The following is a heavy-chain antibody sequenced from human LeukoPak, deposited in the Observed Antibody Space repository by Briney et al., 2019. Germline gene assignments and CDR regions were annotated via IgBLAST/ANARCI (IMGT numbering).Heavy chain of an antibody. Sequence: SETLSLTCTVSGGSISSSSYYWGWIRQPPGKGLEWIGSIYYSGSTYYNPSLKSRVTISVDTSKNQFSLKLSSVTAADTAVYYCARLIGIAVAGTVNWFDPWGQGTLVTVSS. CDR1: GGSISSSSYY. J-gene: IGHJ5*02. V-gene: IGHV4-39*01. CDR3: ARLIGIAVAGTVNWFDP. D-gene: IGHD6-19*01. CDR2: IYYSGST.